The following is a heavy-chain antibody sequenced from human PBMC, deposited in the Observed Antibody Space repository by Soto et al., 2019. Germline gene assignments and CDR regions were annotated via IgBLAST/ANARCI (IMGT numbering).Heavy chain of an antibody. D-gene: IGHD1-26*01. Sequence: GGSLRLSCAASGFAFSGYGMHWVRQAPGEGLEWVAAIRGSGGSKYYADSVKGRFTISRDNSKNTLYLQMNSLRAEDTAVYYCAKDSGSYLKYYYYYGMDVWGQGTTVTVSS. CDR3: AKDSGSYLKYYYYYGMDV. J-gene: IGHJ6*02. V-gene: IGHV3-23*01. CDR1: GFAFSGYG. CDR2: IRGSGGSK.